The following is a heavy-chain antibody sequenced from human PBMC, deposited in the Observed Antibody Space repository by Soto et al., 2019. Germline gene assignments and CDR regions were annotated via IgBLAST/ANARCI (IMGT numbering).Heavy chain of an antibody. V-gene: IGHV4-59*08. J-gene: IGHJ3*02. CDR1: GGSISSYY. CDR2: IYYSGST. CDR3: ARWTYGSGFMDAFDI. D-gene: IGHD3-10*01. Sequence: SETLSLTCTVSGGSISSYYWSWIRQPPGKGLEWIGYIYYSGSTNYNPSLKSRVTISVDTSKNQFSLKLSSVTAADTAVYYCARWTYGSGFMDAFDIWGQGTMVTVSS.